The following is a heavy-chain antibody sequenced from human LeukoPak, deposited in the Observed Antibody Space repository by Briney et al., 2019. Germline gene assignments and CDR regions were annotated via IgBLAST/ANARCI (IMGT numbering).Heavy chain of an antibody. CDR3: ARDIERNYYDSSGPYYFDY. J-gene: IGHJ4*02. CDR2: FDPEDGET. V-gene: IGHV1-24*01. CDR1: GYTLTELS. Sequence: GASVNVSCKVSGYTLTELSMHWVRQAPGKGLEWMGGFDPEDGETIYAQKFQGRVTMTRDTSISTAYMELSRLRSDDTAVYYCARDIERNYYDSSGPYYFDYWGQGTLVTVSS. D-gene: IGHD3-22*01.